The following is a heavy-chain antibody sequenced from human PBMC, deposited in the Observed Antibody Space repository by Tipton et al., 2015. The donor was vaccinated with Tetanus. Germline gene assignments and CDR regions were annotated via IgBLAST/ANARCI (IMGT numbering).Heavy chain of an antibody. CDR1: GGSISSYY. J-gene: IGHJ4*02. D-gene: IGHD4-17*01. Sequence: TLSLTCTVSGGSISSYYWSWIRQPPGKGLEWIGSIYYSGSTYYNPSLKSRVTISVDTSKNQFSLKLSSVTAADTAVYYCARGLRTTVTTLGHLDYWGQGTLVTVSS. CDR2: IYYSGST. V-gene: IGHV4-39*01. CDR3: ARGLRTTVTTLGHLDY.